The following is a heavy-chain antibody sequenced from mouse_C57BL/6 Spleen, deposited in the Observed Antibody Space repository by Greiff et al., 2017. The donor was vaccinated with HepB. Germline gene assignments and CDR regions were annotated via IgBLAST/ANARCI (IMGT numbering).Heavy chain of an antibody. V-gene: IGHV1-55*01. J-gene: IGHJ4*01. CDR1: GYTFTSYW. D-gene: IGHD2-3*01. CDR2: IYPGSGST. Sequence: QVQLQQPGAELVKPGASVKMSCKASGYTFTSYWITWVKQRPGQGLEWIGDIYPGSGSTNYNEKFKSKATLTVDTSSSTAYMQLSSLTSEDSAVYYCARSGDGYYGGYYYAMDYWGQGTSVTVSS. CDR3: ARSGDGYYGGYYYAMDY.